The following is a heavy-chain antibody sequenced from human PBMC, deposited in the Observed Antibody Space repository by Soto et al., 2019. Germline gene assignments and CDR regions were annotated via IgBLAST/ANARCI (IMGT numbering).Heavy chain of an antibody. V-gene: IGHV2-5*02. D-gene: IGHD2-21*02. CDR1: GFSLNTGGLG. Sequence: QITLKESGPTLVKPTQTLTLTCTFSGFSLNTGGLGVGWIRQPPGKALEWLALIYWDDDKRYSPSLKSRLTITKDTSKNQVVLTMTNMDPVDTATYYCAHSRCGGDCLQSYSSHYYYGMDVWGQGTKVTVSS. J-gene: IGHJ6*02. CDR3: AHSRCGGDCLQSYSSHYYYGMDV. CDR2: IYWDDDK.